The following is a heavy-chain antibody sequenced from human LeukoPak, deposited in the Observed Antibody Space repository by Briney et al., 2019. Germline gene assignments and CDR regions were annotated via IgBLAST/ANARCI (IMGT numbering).Heavy chain of an antibody. J-gene: IGHJ4*02. V-gene: IGHV4-61*02. Sequence: SETLSLTCTVSGGSISSGSYYWSWIRQPAGKGLEWIGRIYTSGSTNYNPSLKSRVTISVDTSKNQFSLKLSSVTAADTAVYYCARSSSGYSGDYWGQGTLVTVSS. CDR2: IYTSGST. D-gene: IGHD2-15*01. CDR1: GGSISSGSYY. CDR3: ARSSSGYSGDY.